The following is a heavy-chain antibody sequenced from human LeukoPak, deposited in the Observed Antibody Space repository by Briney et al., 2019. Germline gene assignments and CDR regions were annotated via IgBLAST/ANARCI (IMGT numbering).Heavy chain of an antibody. D-gene: IGHD3-22*01. CDR2: ISAYNNNT. V-gene: IGHV1-18*01. CDR1: GYTFTAYG. CDR3: ARSHYSGYYETSFDP. J-gene: IGHJ5*02. Sequence: GASVKVSCKTSGYTFTAYGIGWVRQAPGQGLQWMGWISAYNNNTNYAQTLQDRLTMTTDTSTRTAYMELRSLRSDDTAMYYCARSHYSGYYETSFDPWGQGTLVTVSS.